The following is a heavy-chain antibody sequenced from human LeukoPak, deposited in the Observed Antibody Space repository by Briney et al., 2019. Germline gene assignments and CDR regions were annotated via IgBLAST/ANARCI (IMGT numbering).Heavy chain of an antibody. V-gene: IGHV4-61*02. CDR3: ARELGFDWAFNC. J-gene: IGHJ4*02. D-gene: IGHD3-9*01. Sequence: PSQTLSLSCTVSGGSISSGSYYWSWIRQPAGKGLEWIGRIYTSGSTNYNPSLQTRVTISLDTSKNQFPLKLRSMTAADTAVYYCARELGFDWAFNCWGQGTLVTVSS. CDR1: GGSISSGSYY. CDR2: IYTSGST.